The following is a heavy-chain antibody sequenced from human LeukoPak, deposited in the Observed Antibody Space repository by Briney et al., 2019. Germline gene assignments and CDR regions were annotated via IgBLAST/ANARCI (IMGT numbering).Heavy chain of an antibody. CDR3: ASSRWGNKDAFDI. D-gene: IGHD3-16*01. CDR2: ISRSSSYI. V-gene: IGHV3-21*01. CDR1: GFTFSSYS. Sequence: GGSLRLSCAASGFTFSSYSMNWVRQAPGKGLEWVSSISRSSSYIYYADSVKGRFTISRDNAKNSLYLQTNSLRAEDTAVYYCASSRWGNKDAFDIWGQGTMVTVSS. J-gene: IGHJ3*02.